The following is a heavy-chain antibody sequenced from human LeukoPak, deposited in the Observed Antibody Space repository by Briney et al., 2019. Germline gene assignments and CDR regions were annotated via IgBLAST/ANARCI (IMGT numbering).Heavy chain of an antibody. CDR1: GFTFSSYA. CDR2: ISRSGGST. J-gene: IGHJ4*02. CDR3: AKDRYYGSGISDSDF. V-gene: IGHV3-23*01. D-gene: IGHD3-10*01. Sequence: PGGSLRLSCAASGFTFSSYAMNWVRQAPGKGLEWVSAISRSGGSTDYADSVKGRFTISRDNSKNTLYLQMSSLRAEDTAVYYCAKDRYYGSGISDSDFWGQGTLVTVSS.